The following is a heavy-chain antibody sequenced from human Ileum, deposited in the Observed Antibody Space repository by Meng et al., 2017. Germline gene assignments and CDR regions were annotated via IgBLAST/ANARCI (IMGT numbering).Heavy chain of an antibody. Sequence: VEVGTSEAEVKKPGSSGMFSCKSSGGTFSRDGISWWRQAPGQGLEWMGGITPMYGTANYGQKFQGRVTITADKSTSTIYMELSSLRSEDTAVYYCARDEPDVLIGYEAYWGQGTLVTVSS. V-gene: IGHV1-69*06. J-gene: IGHJ4*02. CDR3: ARDEPDVLIGYEAY. CDR1: GGTFSRDG. CDR2: ITPMYGTA. D-gene: IGHD3-9*01.